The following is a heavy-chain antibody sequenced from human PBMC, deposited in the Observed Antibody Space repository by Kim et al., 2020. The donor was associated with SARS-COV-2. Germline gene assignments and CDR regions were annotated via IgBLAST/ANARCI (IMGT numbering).Heavy chain of an antibody. CDR1: GFTFSSYW. J-gene: IGHJ4*02. V-gene: IGHV3-7*01. CDR3: ARGGYYDSSGYYYSDY. Sequence: GGSLRLSCAASGFTFSSYWMSWVRQAPGKGLEWVANIKQDGSEKYYVDSVKGRFTISRDNAKNSLYLQMNSLRAEDTAVYYCARGGYYDSSGYYYSDYWGQGTLVTVSS. D-gene: IGHD3-22*01. CDR2: IKQDGSEK.